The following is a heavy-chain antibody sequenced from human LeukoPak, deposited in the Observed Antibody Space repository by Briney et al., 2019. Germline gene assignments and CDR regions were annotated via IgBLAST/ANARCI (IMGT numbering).Heavy chain of an antibody. CDR2: INPSGGST. V-gene: IGHV1-46*01. J-gene: IGHJ6*03. D-gene: IGHD3-10*01. CDR3: ARDWGTYYYGSGSYPPRYYYYMDV. Sequence: ASVKVSCKASGYTFTSYYMHWVRQAPGQGLEWMGIINPSGGSTSYAQKSQGRVTMTRDTSTSTVYMELSSLRSEDTAVYYCARDWGTYYYGSGSYPPRYYYYMDVWGKGTTVTIPS. CDR1: GYTFTSYY.